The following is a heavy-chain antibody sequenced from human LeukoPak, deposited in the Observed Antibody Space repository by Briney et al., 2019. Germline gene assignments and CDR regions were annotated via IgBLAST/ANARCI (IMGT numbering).Heavy chain of an antibody. CDR1: GYTFTGYY. Sequence: ASVKASCKASGYTFTGYYMHWVRQAPGQGLEWMGWINPNSGGTNYAQKFQGWVTMTRDTSISTAYMELSRLRSDDTAVYYCARSGGDDILTGYGNWFDPWGQGTLVTVSS. CDR2: INPNSGGT. D-gene: IGHD3-9*01. J-gene: IGHJ5*02. CDR3: ARSGGDDILTGYGNWFDP. V-gene: IGHV1-2*04.